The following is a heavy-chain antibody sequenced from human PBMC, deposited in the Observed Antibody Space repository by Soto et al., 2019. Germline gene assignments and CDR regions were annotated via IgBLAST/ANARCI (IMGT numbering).Heavy chain of an antibody. CDR1: GDSITTSGYY. CDR2: IYSSGRS. Sequence: SETLSLTCNVSGDSITTSGYYWDWIRQPPGKGLEWIGSIYSSGRSYYNPSLSSRVTISLDTAKNQIYLKLTSVIAADTAVYFCARVSYDLWTGPGMIEYWGQGTLVTVSS. J-gene: IGHJ4*02. V-gene: IGHV4-39*01. CDR3: ARVSYDLWTGPGMIEY. D-gene: IGHD3-3*01.